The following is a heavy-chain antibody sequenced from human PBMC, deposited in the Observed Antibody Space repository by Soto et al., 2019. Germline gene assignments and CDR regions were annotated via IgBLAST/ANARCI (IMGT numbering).Heavy chain of an antibody. CDR1: GFTFSSYS. CDR2: ISSSSSYI. V-gene: IGHV3-21*01. D-gene: IGHD4-17*01. Sequence: EVQLVESGGGLVKPGGSLRLSCAASGFTFSSYSMNWVRQAPGKGLEWVSSISSSSSYIYYADPVKGRFTISRDNAKNSLYLQMNSLRAEDTAVYYCALEFYGDYVDGAFDIWGQGTMVTVSS. J-gene: IGHJ3*02. CDR3: ALEFYGDYVDGAFDI.